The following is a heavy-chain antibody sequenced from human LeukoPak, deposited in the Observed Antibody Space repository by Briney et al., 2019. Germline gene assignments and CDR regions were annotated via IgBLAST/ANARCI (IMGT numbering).Heavy chain of an antibody. CDR3: ARARAYCSSTSCSKAFDI. Sequence: GGSLRLSCAASGFTFSSYAMHWVRQAPGKGLEWVAVISYDGSNKYYADSVKGRFTISRDNSKNTLYLQMNSLRAEDTAVYYCARARAYCSSTSCSKAFDIWGQGTMVTVSS. CDR2: ISYDGSNK. V-gene: IGHV3-30*14. D-gene: IGHD2-2*01. J-gene: IGHJ3*02. CDR1: GFTFSSYA.